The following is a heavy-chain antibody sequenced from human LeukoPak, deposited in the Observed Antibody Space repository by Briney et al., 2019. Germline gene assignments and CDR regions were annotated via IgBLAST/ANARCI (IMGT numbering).Heavy chain of an antibody. D-gene: IGHD5-12*01. CDR3: ARVSGYDWESFYDY. CDR1: GGSISSYY. J-gene: IGHJ4*02. CDR2: IYYSGST. Sequence: SETLSLTCTVSGGSISSYYWSWIRQPPGKGLEWIGYIYYSGSTNYSPSLKSRVTISVDTSKNQFSLKLSSVTAADTAMYYCARVSGYDWESFYDYWGQGSLVTVSS. V-gene: IGHV4-59*01.